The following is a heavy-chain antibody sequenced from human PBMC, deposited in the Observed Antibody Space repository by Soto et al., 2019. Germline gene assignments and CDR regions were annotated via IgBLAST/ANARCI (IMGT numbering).Heavy chain of an antibody. V-gene: IGHV6-1*01. D-gene: IGHD2-15*01. Sequence: PSQTLSLTCAISGDSVSSNSAAWNWIRQSPSRGLEWLGRTYYRSKWYNDYAVSVKSRITINPDTSKNQFSLQLNPVTPEDTAVYYCARGRRYCSGGSCYGTETNWFDPWGQGTLVTVSS. CDR3: ARGRRYCSGGSCYGTETNWFDP. CDR2: TYYRSKWYN. CDR1: GDSVSSNSAA. J-gene: IGHJ5*02.